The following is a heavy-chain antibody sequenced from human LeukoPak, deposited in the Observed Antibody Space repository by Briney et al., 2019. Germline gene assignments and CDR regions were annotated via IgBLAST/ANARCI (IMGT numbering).Heavy chain of an antibody. CDR1: GFTFSSFE. V-gene: IGHV3-48*03. J-gene: IGHJ4*02. CDR2: IRSSGSTI. CDR3: ASAYFY. D-gene: IGHD2-8*01. Sequence: GGSLRLSCVASGFTFSSFEMNWVRQAPGTGMEWLSYIRSSGSTIYCADSVKGRFTISRDNAKNSLYLQMNSLRAEDTAIYYCASAYFYWGQGTLVTVSS.